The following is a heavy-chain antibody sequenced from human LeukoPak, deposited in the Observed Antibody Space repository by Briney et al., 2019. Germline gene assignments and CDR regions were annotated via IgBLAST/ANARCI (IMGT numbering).Heavy chain of an antibody. Sequence: ASVKVSCKASGYTFTGYYMHWVRQAPGQGLEWMGWINPNSGGTNYAQKFQGRVTMTRDTSISTAYMELSSLRSDDTAVYYCARAARRELLNAFDIWGQGTMVTVSS. J-gene: IGHJ3*02. D-gene: IGHD1-26*01. CDR3: ARAARRELLNAFDI. V-gene: IGHV1-2*02. CDR2: INPNSGGT. CDR1: GYTFTGYY.